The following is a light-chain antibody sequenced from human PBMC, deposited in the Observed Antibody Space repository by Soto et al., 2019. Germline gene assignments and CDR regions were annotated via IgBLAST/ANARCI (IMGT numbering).Light chain of an antibody. CDR2: DAS. Sequence: TQSPPTLSLSPPVKATLSFISSHSDSSYLAWYQQKPGQPPRLLIYDASTRDSGVPARFSGSGSGTDFTLTISSLQPEDFAVYYCQQYYSRPLTFGGGTKVDIK. V-gene: IGKV3D-15*01. CDR1: HSDSSY. CDR3: QQYYSRPLT. J-gene: IGKJ4*01.